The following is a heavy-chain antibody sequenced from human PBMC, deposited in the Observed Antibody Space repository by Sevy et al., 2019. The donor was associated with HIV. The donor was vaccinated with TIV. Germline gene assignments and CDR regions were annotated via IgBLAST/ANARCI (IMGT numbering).Heavy chain of an antibody. CDR3: ARVAVEYCTDDCYHRFDY. D-gene: IGHD2-21*02. V-gene: IGHV3-30-3*01. Sequence: GGSLRLSCAASGFTFTLYAIHWVRQAPGKGLEWVALISYSGTNKYYADSVKGRFTISRDNSKNTAYLQMNNLRTDDMAVYYCARVAVEYCTDDCYHRFDYWGQGTQVTVSS. J-gene: IGHJ4*02. CDR2: ISYSGTNK. CDR1: GFTFTLYA.